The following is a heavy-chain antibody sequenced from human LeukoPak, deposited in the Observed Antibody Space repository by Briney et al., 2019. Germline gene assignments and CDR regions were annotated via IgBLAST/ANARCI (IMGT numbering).Heavy chain of an antibody. Sequence: SETLSLTCAVYGGSFSGYYWSWIRQPPGKGLEWIGEINHSGSTNYNPSLKSRVNISVDTSKPQFSLKLSSVTAADTAVYYCARGPSLHYYDSSGYFDYWGQGTLVTVSS. CDR2: INHSGST. V-gene: IGHV4-34*01. CDR3: ARGPSLHYYDSSGYFDY. J-gene: IGHJ4*02. D-gene: IGHD3-22*01. CDR1: GGSFSGYY.